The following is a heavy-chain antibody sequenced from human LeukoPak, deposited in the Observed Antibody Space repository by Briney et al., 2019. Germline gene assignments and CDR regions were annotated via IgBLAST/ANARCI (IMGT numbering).Heavy chain of an antibody. CDR3: ARLGLLNDAFDI. V-gene: IGHV4-38-2*02. Sequence: SETLSLTCTVSGYSISSGNYWGWIRQPPGKGLEWIGSIYYSGTTYYNPSLKSRVTISVDKSKNQFSLKLSSVTAADTAVYYCARLGLLNDAFDIWGQGTMVTVSS. J-gene: IGHJ3*02. CDR1: GYSISSGNY. CDR2: IYYSGTT. D-gene: IGHD2-15*01.